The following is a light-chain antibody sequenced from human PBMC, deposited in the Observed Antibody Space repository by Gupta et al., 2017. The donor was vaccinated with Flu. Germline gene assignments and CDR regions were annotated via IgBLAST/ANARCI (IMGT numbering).Light chain of an antibody. V-gene: IGKV1-8*01. J-gene: IGKJ1*01. CDR2: AAS. CDR3: QHEDSSPRS. Sequence: AIRMTQSPSSFSASTGDRVTITCRASQGISSYLDWYQQKPGKAPKLLIYAASTWKSGVPSRFSGSGSGTDFTLTISGRQSEDFATYYCQHEDSSPRSFGQGTQVEIK. CDR1: QGISSY.